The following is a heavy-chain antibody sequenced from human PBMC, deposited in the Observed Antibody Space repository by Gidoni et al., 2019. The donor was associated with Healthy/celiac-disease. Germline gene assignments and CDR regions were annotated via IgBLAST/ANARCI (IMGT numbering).Heavy chain of an antibody. D-gene: IGHD1-26*01. CDR3: AGGSVVGATYFDY. CDR2: FNPSGGST. V-gene: IGHV1-46*02. CDR1: GYTFKRYY. Sequence: QGQLVQSGAEVKKPGASVKVSCKASGYTFKRYYMHLVRTDPEQGLEWMGIFNPSGGSTSYAQKFQGSVTMTRDTSTSTVYMELSSLRSEDTAVYYCAGGSVVGATYFDYWGQGTLVTVSS. J-gene: IGHJ4*02.